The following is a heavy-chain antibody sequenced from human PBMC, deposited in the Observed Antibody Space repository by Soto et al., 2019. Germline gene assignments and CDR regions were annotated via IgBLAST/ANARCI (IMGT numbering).Heavy chain of an antibody. CDR3: ARERQYYYGSGSSNWFDP. V-gene: IGHV1-69*13. D-gene: IGHD3-10*01. Sequence: AVKVSCKASGGTFSSYAISWVRQAPGQGXEWMGGIIPIFGTANYAQKFQGRVTITADESTSTAYMELSSLRSEDTAVYYCARERQYYYGSGSSNWFDPWGQGTLVTVSS. CDR1: GGTFSSYA. J-gene: IGHJ5*02. CDR2: IIPIFGTA.